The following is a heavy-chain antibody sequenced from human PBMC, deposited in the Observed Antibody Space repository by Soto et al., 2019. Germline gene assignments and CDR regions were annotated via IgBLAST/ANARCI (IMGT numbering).Heavy chain of an antibody. J-gene: IGHJ4*02. CDR1: GFPFSDHA. CDR3: AKRQGTGLAAKNFDF. CDR2: ISDGGDLI. V-gene: IGHV3-23*01. Sequence: GGSLRLSCAASGFPFSDHAMSWVRQAPGKGLEWVSGISDGGDLIYYADSVKGRFSMSRDNSENMLYLQMTNLRAEDTAIYFCAKRQGTGLAAKNFDFWGQGTLVTVSS. D-gene: IGHD2-15*01.